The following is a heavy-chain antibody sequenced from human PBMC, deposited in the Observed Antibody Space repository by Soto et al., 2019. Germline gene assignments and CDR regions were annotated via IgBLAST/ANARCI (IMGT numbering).Heavy chain of an antibody. D-gene: IGHD3-3*01. CDR3: ARDLQEMEWRGPSFDY. J-gene: IGHJ4*02. V-gene: IGHV1-3*01. CDR1: GYTFSSYA. CDR2: INAGNGNT. Sequence: QVRLVQSGAEVKKPGASVKVSCKASGYTFSSYAMHWVRQAPGQRLEWMGWINAGNGNTKYSQKFQGRVTITRDTSASTACMELSSLRSEDTAVYYCARDLQEMEWRGPSFDYWGQGTLVTVSS.